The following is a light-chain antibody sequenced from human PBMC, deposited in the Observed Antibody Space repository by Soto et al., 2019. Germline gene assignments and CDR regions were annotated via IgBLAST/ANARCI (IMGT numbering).Light chain of an antibody. CDR2: EVR. Sequence: QSALTQPASVSGSPGQSITISCSGTSSDVGGYKYVSWYKQLPGKAPQLLIFEVRGRPSEISDRISGSKSGNTASLTISGLQIEDEGDYYCTSYTSRSNVVFGGGTKLTVL. CDR1: SSDVGGYKY. V-gene: IGLV2-14*01. CDR3: TSYTSRSNVV. J-gene: IGLJ2*01.